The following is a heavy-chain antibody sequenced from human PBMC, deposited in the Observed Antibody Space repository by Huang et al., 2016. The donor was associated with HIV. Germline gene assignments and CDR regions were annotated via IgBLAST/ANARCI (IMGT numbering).Heavy chain of an antibody. CDR3: ARDTYYTDIWKRNDASFL. D-gene: IGHD3-22*01. Sequence: QVQLVQSGGEVKQPGASVRVSCKASGYDFGSYGMSWVRQAPGQGLEGLGRSGSDSRETRTAQKFQGRVTMTTDRSATTTYMELRSLRYDDTAVYYCARDTYYTDIWKRNDASFLWGQGTMITVYS. V-gene: IGHV1-18*01. CDR1: GYDFGSYG. J-gene: IGHJ3*01. CDR2: SGSDSRET.